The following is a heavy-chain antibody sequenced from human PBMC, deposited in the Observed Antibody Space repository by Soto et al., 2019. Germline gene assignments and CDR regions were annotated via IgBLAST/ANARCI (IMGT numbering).Heavy chain of an antibody. CDR2: INHSGST. V-gene: IGHV4-34*01. J-gene: IGHJ4*02. CDR1: GGSFSGYY. Sequence: QVQLQQWGAGLLKPSETLSLTCAVYGGSFSGYYWSWIRQPPGKGLEWIGEINHSGSTNYNPSLKSRDTISVDTTKNQFSLKLSSVTAADTAVYYCARGGSTVLLWFGEFFYFDYWGQGTLVTVSS. D-gene: IGHD3-10*01. CDR3: ARGGSTVLLWFGEFFYFDY.